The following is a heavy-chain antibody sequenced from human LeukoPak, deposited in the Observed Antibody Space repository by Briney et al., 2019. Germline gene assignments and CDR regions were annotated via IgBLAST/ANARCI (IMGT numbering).Heavy chain of an antibody. CDR2: IKQDGSEK. J-gene: IGHJ5*02. D-gene: IGHD6-13*01. Sequence: GGSLRLSCAASGFTFSSYWMSWVRQAPGKGLEWVANIKQDGSEKYYVDSVKGRFTISRDNAKNSLYLQMNSLRAEDTAVYYCARDRGRIAAAGTLVNWFDPWGQGTLVTVSS. CDR3: ARDRGRIAAAGTLVNWFDP. CDR1: GFTFSSYW. V-gene: IGHV3-7*01.